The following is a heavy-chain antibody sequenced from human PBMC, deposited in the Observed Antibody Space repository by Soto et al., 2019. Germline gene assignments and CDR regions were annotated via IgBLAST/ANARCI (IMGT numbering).Heavy chain of an antibody. Sequence: QVQLVQSGAEVKKPGSSVKVSCKASGGTFSSYAISWVRQAPGQGLEWMGGIIPISDTTNYAQKFQGRVTIHEDEFTSTAYMELSSLRSEDTAVYYCARSQGSSTSLEIYYYYYYGMDVWGQWTTVTVSS. CDR2: IIPISDTT. D-gene: IGHD2-2*01. CDR1: GGTFSSYA. V-gene: IGHV1-69*01. J-gene: IGHJ6*02. CDR3: ARSQGSSTSLEIYYYYYYGMDV.